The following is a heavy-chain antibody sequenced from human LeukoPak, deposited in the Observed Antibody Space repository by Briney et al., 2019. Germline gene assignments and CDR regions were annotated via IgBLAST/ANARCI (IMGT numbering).Heavy chain of an antibody. D-gene: IGHD3-22*01. Sequence: HAGGSLRLSCAAPGFTFSSYAMSWVRQAPGKGLEWVSAISGGGGSTYYADSVKGRFTISRDNSKNTLYLQMNSLRAEDTAVYYCAKDGHLTMIVVVITFLWLDYWGQGTLVTVSS. CDR1: GFTFSSYA. CDR2: ISGGGGST. CDR3: AKDGHLTMIVVVITFLWLDY. J-gene: IGHJ4*02. V-gene: IGHV3-23*01.